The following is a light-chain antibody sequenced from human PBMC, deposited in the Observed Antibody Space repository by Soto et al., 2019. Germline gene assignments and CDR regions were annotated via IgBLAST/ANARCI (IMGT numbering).Light chain of an antibody. V-gene: IGKV1-5*03. J-gene: IGKJ1*01. Sequence: DIQMTQSPSTLSASVGDRVTITCRASQSISSWLAWYQQKPGKAPKLLIYKTSSLESGVPSRFSGSGSGTEFTLNIRSLQPDDFATYYCKQYNSYSTFGQGTKVEI. CDR2: KTS. CDR3: KQYNSYST. CDR1: QSISSW.